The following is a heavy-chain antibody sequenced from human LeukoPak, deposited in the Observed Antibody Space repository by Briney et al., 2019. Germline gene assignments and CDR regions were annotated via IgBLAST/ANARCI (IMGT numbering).Heavy chain of an antibody. V-gene: IGHV3-33*06. CDR3: AKSRDGYNYPGY. J-gene: IGHJ4*02. CDR1: GFTFSSYG. D-gene: IGHD5-24*01. CDR2: IWYDGSNK. Sequence: GGSLRLSCAASGFTFSSYGMHWVRQAPGKGLEWVAVIWYDGSNKYYADSVKGRFTISRDNSKNTLYLQMNSLRAEDTAVYYCAKSRDGYNYPGYWGQGTLVTVSS.